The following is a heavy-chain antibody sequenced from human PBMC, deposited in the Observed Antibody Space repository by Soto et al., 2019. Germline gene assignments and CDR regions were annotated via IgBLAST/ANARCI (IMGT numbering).Heavy chain of an antibody. J-gene: IGHJ6*03. CDR1: GFAVNSNY. CDR3: ARGNYMDV. CDR2: IYSGGNI. Sequence: GGSLRLSCAASGFAVNSNYMSWVRQAPGKGLEWVSIIYSGGNIYYADSMKGRFTIFRDNSKNTLYLQMNSLRAEDTAVYYCARGNYMDVWGKGTTVTVSS. V-gene: IGHV3-66*01.